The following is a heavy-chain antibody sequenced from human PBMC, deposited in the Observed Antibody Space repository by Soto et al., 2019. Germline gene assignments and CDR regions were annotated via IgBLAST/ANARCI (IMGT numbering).Heavy chain of an antibody. CDR2: ITGSGSDT. Sequence: GSLRLSFAASGFTFNNYAMGWVRQAPGKGLEWVSAITGSGSDTYYLDSVKGRFTISRDNSKNTLFLQVNSLRAEDTAIYYCAKLGSSAWSPHYYFDYWGQGTLVTVSS. CDR3: AKLGSSAWSPHYYFDY. D-gene: IGHD3-10*01. J-gene: IGHJ4*02. V-gene: IGHV3-23*01. CDR1: GFTFNNYA.